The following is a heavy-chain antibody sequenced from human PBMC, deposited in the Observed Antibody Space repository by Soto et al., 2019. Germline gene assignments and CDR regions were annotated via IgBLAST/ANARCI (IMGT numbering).Heavy chain of an antibody. CDR2: ISAYNGNT. V-gene: IGHV1-18*01. J-gene: IGHJ3*02. CDR1: GYTFTSYG. D-gene: IGHD3-3*01. CDR3: ASDRFTVDSFVI. Sequence: SVKLSCKASGYTFTSYGISWVRQAPGQGLEWMGWISAYNGNTNYAQKLQGRVTMTTDTSTSTAYMELRSLRSDDTAVYYCASDRFTVDSFVIWGQGLMVSGS.